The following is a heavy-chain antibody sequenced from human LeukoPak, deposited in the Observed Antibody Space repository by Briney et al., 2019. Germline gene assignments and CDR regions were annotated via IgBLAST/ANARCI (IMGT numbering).Heavy chain of an antibody. Sequence: SETLSLTCTVSGGSISSYYWSWIRQPPGKGLEWIGEINHSGSTNYNPSLKSRVTISVDTSKNQFSLKLSSVTAADTAVYYCARYIAVAGLDAFDIWGQGTMVTVSS. CDR1: GGSISSYY. J-gene: IGHJ3*02. CDR2: INHSGST. D-gene: IGHD6-19*01. CDR3: ARYIAVAGLDAFDI. V-gene: IGHV4-34*01.